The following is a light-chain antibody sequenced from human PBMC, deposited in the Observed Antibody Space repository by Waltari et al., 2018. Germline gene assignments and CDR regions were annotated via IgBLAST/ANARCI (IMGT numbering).Light chain of an antibody. CDR2: DVK. CDR3: SSFTTNTTRI. V-gene: IGLV2-14*03. Sequence: YQQHPGKAPKLLSYDVKTRPSVVSSRFSGSKFGNKAFLTISGLQAEDEADYYCSSFTTNTTRIFGGGTKLTVL. J-gene: IGLJ2*01.